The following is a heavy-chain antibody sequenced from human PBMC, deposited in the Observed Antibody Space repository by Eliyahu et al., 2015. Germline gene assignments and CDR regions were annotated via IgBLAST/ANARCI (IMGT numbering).Heavy chain of an antibody. CDR1: GFSLSXXGMC. CDR2: IDWDDDK. Sequence: QVTLRESGPALVKPTQTLTLTCTFSGFSLSXXGMCVSWIRQPPGKALEWLALIDWDDDKYYSTSLKTRHTISKDTXKNQVVLTMTNMDPVDTATYYCARIPRGAPGVYYYVMDVWGQGTTVTVSS. CDR3: ARIPRGAPGVYYYVMDV. J-gene: IGHJ6*02. D-gene: IGHD3-10*01. V-gene: IGHV2-70*01.